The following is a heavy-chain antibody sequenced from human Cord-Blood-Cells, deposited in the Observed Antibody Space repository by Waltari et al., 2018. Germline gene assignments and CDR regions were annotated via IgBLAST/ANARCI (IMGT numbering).Heavy chain of an antibody. V-gene: IGHV1-69*04. J-gene: IGHJ4*02. CDR2: SIPILGIA. CDR1: GGTFSSYA. D-gene: IGHD5-12*01. Sequence: QVQLVQSGAEVKKPGSSVKVSCKASGGTFSSYAISWVRQAPGQGLEWMGGSIPILGIANYAQKFQGRVRITAEESTSTAYMELSSLRSKDTAVYDCASGTGRDGYNYYWGQGTLVTVSS. CDR3: ASGTGRDGYNYY.